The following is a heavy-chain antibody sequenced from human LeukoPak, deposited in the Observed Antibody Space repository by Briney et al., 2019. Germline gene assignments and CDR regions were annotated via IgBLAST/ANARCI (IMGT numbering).Heavy chain of an antibody. CDR3: ARDHSGYGGDFDY. J-gene: IGHJ4*02. CDR1: GGTFSSYA. V-gene: IGHV1-69*04. Sequence: SVKVSCKASGGTFSSYAISWVRQAPGQGLEWMGRIIPTLGIANYAQKFQGRVTITADKSTSTAYMELSSLRSGDTAVYYCARDHSGYGGDFDYWGQGTLVTVSS. D-gene: IGHD5-12*01. CDR2: IIPTLGIA.